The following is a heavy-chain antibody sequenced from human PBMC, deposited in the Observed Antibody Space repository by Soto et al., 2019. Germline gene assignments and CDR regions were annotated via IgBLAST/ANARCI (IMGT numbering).Heavy chain of an antibody. D-gene: IGHD5-12*01. CDR3: ARGQEGIVATH. J-gene: IGHJ4*02. CDR2: IKDGGVT. Sequence: QVQPQQWGAGLLKPSEILSLTCAVNGGSLTGYYWSWIRQPPGKGLEWIGEIKDGGVTNYSPSLKSRVTMSADTSKNQFSLKLNSVTAADTAVYYCARGQEGIVATHWDQGTLVTVSS. V-gene: IGHV4-34*01. CDR1: GGSLTGYY.